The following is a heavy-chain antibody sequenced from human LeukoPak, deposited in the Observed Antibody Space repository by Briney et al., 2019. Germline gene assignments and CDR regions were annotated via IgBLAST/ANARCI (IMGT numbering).Heavy chain of an antibody. CDR1: GFTFSDYY. J-gene: IGHJ4*02. D-gene: IGHD2-15*01. CDR2: INSDGSST. V-gene: IGHV3-74*01. Sequence: GGSLRLSCAASGFTFSDYYMSWIRQAPGKGLVWVSRINSDGSSTSYADSVKGRFTISRDNAKNTLYLQMNSLRAEDTAVYYCARVKARWYYFDYWGQGTLATVSS. CDR3: ARVKARWYYFDY.